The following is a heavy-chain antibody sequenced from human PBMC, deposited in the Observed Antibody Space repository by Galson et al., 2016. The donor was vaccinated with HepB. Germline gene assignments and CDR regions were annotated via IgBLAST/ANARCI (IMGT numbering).Heavy chain of an antibody. CDR1: GFTFSAFT. V-gene: IGHV3-48*02. Sequence: SLRLSCAASGFTFSAFTMVWVRQAPGKGLEWLSYISDSSATIHYADSVRGRFTVSRDNAKNSLYLQMDSLRDEDTAVYYCASGDYIKTRVGYWGQGTLVTVSS. CDR2: ISDSSATI. D-gene: IGHD4-17*01. CDR3: ASGDYIKTRVGY. J-gene: IGHJ4*02.